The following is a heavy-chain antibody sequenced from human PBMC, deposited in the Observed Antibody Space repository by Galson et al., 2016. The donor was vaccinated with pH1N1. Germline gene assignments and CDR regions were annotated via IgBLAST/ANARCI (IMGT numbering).Heavy chain of an antibody. V-gene: IGHV3-23*01. J-gene: IGHJ6*02. D-gene: IGHD3-16*01. CDR2: ISGTGDRT. CDR3: AREDWSYADTYYYGMDV. Sequence: SLRLSCAASGFTFDKYGVSWVRQAPGKGLEWVSIISGTGDRTYYADSVKGRFTVSRDNSKNTLYLQLNSLRTEDTAVFYCAREDWSYADTYYYGMDVWGQGTTVTVSS. CDR1: GFTFDKYG.